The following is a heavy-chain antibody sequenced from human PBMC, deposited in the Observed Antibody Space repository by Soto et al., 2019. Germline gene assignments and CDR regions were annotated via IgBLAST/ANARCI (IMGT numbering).Heavy chain of an antibody. J-gene: IGHJ6*02. CDR3: ARDVCTNSVCLGYYYYGMGV. V-gene: IGHV4-61*01. CDR2: IYYSGST. D-gene: IGHD2-8*01. CDR1: GGSVSSGSYY. Sequence: PSETLSLTCTVSGGSVSSGSYYWSWIRQPPGKGLEWIGYIYYSGSTNYNPSLKSRVTISVDTSKNQFSLKLSSVTAADTAVYYCARDVCTNSVCLGYYYYGMGVWGQGTTVTVSS.